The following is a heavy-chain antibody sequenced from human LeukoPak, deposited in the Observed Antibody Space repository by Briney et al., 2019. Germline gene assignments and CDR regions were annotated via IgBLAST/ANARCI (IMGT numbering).Heavy chain of an antibody. Sequence: GGSLRLSCAASGFTVSSNHMSWVRQAPGKGLEWVSVIYGGGDTYYADSVKGRFFISRHSSKNMLFLQMNSLRAEATAVYFCARVIKWHSDYWGQGTLVTVSS. CDR2: IYGGGDT. CDR3: ARVIKWHSDY. CDR1: GFTVSSNH. V-gene: IGHV3-53*04. D-gene: IGHD5-12*01. J-gene: IGHJ4*02.